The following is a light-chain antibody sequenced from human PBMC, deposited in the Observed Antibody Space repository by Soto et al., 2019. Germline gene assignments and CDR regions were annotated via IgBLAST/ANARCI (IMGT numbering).Light chain of an antibody. CDR3: SSYAGSNNPYV. V-gene: IGLV2-8*01. J-gene: IGLJ1*01. CDR1: SSDVGGYNY. CDR2: EVS. Sequence: QSVLTPPPSASGSPGQSVTISCTGTSSDVGGYNYVSWYQQHPGKAPKLMIYEVSKRPSGVPDRFSGSKSGNTASLTVSGLQAEDEADYYCSSYAGSNNPYVFGTGTKVTVL.